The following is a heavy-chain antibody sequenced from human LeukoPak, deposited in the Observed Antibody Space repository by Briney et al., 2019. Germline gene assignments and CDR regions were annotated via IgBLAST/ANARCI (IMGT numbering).Heavy chain of an antibody. CDR1: GVTFSNAW. CDR3: TYGDYLIGGY. J-gene: IGHJ4*02. V-gene: IGHV3-15*01. D-gene: IGHD4-17*01. Sequence: GGSLRLSCAAPGVTFSNAWMCWVRHAPGKGGEWGGRIKSKTDGGTTDYDAPVKGRFTISSDDSKNTLYLQMNSLKTEDTAVYYCTYGDYLIGGYWGQGTLVTVSS. CDR2: IKSKTDGGTT.